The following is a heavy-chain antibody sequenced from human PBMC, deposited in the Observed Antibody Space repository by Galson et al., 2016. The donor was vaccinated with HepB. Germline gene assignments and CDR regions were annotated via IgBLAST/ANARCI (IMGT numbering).Heavy chain of an antibody. CDR2: IYSGGNT. V-gene: IGHV3-53*01. CDR1: GFTVSSNY. D-gene: IGHD3-16*01. J-gene: IGHJ4*02. CDR3: AREANVGAFDY. Sequence: SLRLSCAVSGFTVSSNYMSWVRQAPGKGLEWVSVIYSGGNTYYADSVKGRFTISRDNSKNTLYLEMNSLRAEDTAVYYCAREANVGAFDYWGQGTLVTVSS.